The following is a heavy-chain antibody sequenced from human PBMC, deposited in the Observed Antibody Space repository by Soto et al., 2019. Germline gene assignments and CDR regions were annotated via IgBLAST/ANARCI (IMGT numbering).Heavy chain of an antibody. Sequence: SETLSLTCTVSGGSISSVSYYWSWIRQHPAKGLEWIGYIYYTGSIYYNPSLKSRVTISMDTSKNQFSLNLNSVTAADTAVYYCARGPRVSDFDYWGQGTLVTVSS. V-gene: IGHV4-31*03. CDR1: GGSISSVSYY. CDR2: IYYTGSI. J-gene: IGHJ4*02. CDR3: ARGPRVSDFDY. D-gene: IGHD6-13*01.